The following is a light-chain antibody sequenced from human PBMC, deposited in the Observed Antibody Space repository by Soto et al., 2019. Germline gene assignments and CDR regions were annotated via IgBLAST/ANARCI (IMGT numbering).Light chain of an antibody. V-gene: IGKV1-8*01. CDR2: AAS. J-gene: IGKJ4*01. Sequence: AIRMTQSPSSLSASTGDRVTITCRASQGISSYLAWYQQKPGKAPKLLIYAASTLQSGVPSRFSGSGSGTDFTLTISCLQSEDLATYYCQQYYSLPTFGGWTKLEIK. CDR3: QQYYSLPT. CDR1: QGISSY.